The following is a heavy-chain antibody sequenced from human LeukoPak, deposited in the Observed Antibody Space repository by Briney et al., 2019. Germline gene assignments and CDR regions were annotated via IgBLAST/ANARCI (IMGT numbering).Heavy chain of an antibody. J-gene: IGHJ3*02. CDR2: INHSGIT. Sequence: PSETLSLTCRVSGGSMTTNWWSWVRQSPGKGLEWIGEINHSGITHYNPSLKSRVTISVDKSNSQFSLSLISVTAADTALYYCLSYSSGWYHNIWGQGTMVTVSP. CDR1: GGSMTTNW. D-gene: IGHD6-19*01. V-gene: IGHV4-4*02. CDR3: LSYSSGWYHNI.